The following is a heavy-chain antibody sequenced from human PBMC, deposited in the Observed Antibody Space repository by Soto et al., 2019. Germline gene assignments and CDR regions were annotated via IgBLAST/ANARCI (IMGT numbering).Heavy chain of an antibody. CDR2: IKQDGSEK. Sequence: EVQLVESGGGLVQPGGSLRLSCAASGFTFSSYWMSWVRQAPGKGLEWVANIKQDGSEKYYVDSVKGRFTISRDNAKNSLYLQMNSLRAEDTAVYYCARVGVGATWGWYYFDCWGQGTLVTVSS. D-gene: IGHD1-26*01. V-gene: IGHV3-7*05. CDR1: GFTFSSYW. J-gene: IGHJ4*02. CDR3: ARVGVGATWGWYYFDC.